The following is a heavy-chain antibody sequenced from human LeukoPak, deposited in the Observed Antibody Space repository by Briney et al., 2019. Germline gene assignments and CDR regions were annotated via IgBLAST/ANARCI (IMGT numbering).Heavy chain of an antibody. V-gene: IGHV4-34*01. CDR1: GVSFSGYY. D-gene: IGHD5-24*01. CDR3: ARGLQRWLPSPTTTRYMDV. CDR2: INHSGST. J-gene: IGHJ6*03. Sequence: SETLSLTCAVYGVSFSGYYWSWIRQPPGKGLEWIGEINHSGSTNYNPSLKSRVPISVDTSKNQFSLKLSSVTAADTAVYYCARGLQRWLPSPTTTRYMDVWGKGTTVTVSS.